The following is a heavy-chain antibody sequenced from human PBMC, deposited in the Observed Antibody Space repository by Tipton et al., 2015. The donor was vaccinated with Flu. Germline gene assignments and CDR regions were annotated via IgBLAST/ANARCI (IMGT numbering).Heavy chain of an antibody. CDR2: INPSGGST. CDR1: GYTFTGYF. Sequence: QSGPEVKMPGASVRVSCKASGYTFTGYFIHWVRQAPGQGLEWMAIINPSGGSTKYAQKFQSRVTVTRDKSTTTVYMDLSSLKSEDTAIYYGARDFSFDHWGQGTLVSVSS. V-gene: IGHV1-46*01. J-gene: IGHJ4*02. CDR3: ARDFSFDH.